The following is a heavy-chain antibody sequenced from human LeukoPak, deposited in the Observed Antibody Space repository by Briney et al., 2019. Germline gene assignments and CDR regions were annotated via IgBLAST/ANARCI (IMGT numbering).Heavy chain of an antibody. V-gene: IGHV1-2*02. J-gene: IGHJ4*02. CDR2: INPNSGGT. D-gene: IGHD7-27*01. CDR1: GYTFTGYY. Sequence: GASVKVSCKASGYTFTGYYMHWVRQAPGQGLEWMGWINPNSGGTNYAQKFQGRVTMTRDTSISTAYMELSRLRSDDTAVYYCARDIKNWGFWYYFDYWGQGTLVTVSS. CDR3: ARDIKNWGFWYYFDY.